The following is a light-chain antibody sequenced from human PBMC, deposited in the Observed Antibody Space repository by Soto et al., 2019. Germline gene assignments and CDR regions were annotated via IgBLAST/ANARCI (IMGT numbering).Light chain of an antibody. V-gene: IGKV3D-15*01. CDR2: DAS. J-gene: IGKJ4*01. Sequence: EIVLTQSPGTLSLSPGERATLSCRASQSVSYYLAWYQQKPGQAPRLLIYDASSRATGVPDRFSGSGSGTEFNITISSLQSEDSAGYYCQQYNNWPRATFGGGTKVDSK. CDR3: QQYNNWPRAT. CDR1: QSVSYY.